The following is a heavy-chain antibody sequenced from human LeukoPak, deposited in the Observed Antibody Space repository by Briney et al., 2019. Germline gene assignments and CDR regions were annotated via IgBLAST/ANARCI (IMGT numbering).Heavy chain of an antibody. CDR2: ISAYNGNT. D-gene: IGHD6-6*01. CDR3: ARGVAARPVDY. J-gene: IGHJ4*02. V-gene: IGHV1-18*04. Sequence: ASVKVSCKASGYTFTGYYMHWVRQAPGQGLEWMGWISAYNGNTNYAQKLQGRVTMTTDTSTSTAYMELRSLRSDDTAVYYCARGVAARPVDYWGQGTLVTVSS. CDR1: GYTFTGYY.